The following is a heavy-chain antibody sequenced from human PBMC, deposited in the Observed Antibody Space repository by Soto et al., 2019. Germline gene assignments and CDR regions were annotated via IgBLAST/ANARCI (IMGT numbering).Heavy chain of an antibody. CDR1: GGSFSGYY. J-gene: IGHJ6*02. CDR2: INHSGST. V-gene: IGHV4-34*01. D-gene: IGHD2-2*02. Sequence: QVQLQQWGAGLLKPSETLSLTCAVYGGSFSGYYWSWIRQPPGKGLEWIGEINHSGSTNYNPSLKSRVTISVDTSKNQFSLKLSSVTAADTAVYYCARVATESYRAGMDVWGRGTTVTVSS. CDR3: ARVATESYRAGMDV.